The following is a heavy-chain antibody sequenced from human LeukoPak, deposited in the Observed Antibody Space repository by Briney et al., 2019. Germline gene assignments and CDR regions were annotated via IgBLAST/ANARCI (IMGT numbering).Heavy chain of an antibody. CDR2: IIPIFGTA. Sequence: ASVKVSCKASGGTFSSYAISWVRQAPGQGLEWMGGIIPIFGTANYAQKFQGRVTITADESTSTAYMELSSLRSEDTAVYYRAILLWFGELDYWGQGTLVTVSS. V-gene: IGHV1-69*13. J-gene: IGHJ4*02. CDR1: GGTFSSYA. D-gene: IGHD3-10*01. CDR3: AILLWFGELDY.